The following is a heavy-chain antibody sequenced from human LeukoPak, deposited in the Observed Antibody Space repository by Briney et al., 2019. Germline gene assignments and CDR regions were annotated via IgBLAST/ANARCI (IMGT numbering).Heavy chain of an antibody. Sequence: SETLSLTCTVSGGSISSYYWSWIRQPPGKGLEWIGYIYYSGSTNYNPSLKSRVTISVDTSKNQFSLKLSSVTAADTAVYYCARVTGWLQLPTNWFDPWGQGTLVTVSS. V-gene: IGHV4-59*01. CDR1: GGSISSYY. J-gene: IGHJ5*02. CDR2: IYYSGST. CDR3: ARVTGWLQLPTNWFDP. D-gene: IGHD5-24*01.